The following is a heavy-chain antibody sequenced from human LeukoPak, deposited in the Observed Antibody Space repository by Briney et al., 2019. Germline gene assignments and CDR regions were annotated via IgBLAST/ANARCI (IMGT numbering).Heavy chain of an antibody. CDR1: GYSFTSYW. CDR2: IYPGDSGT. Sequence: RGESLKISCKGSGYSFTSYWIGWVRQMPGKGLEWMGIIYPGDSGTRYSPSFQGQVTISADKSISTAYLQWSSLKASDTAMYYCARGGYGSGSYSSNFDYWGQGTLVTVSS. D-gene: IGHD3-10*01. V-gene: IGHV5-51*01. CDR3: ARGGYGSGSYSSNFDY. J-gene: IGHJ4*02.